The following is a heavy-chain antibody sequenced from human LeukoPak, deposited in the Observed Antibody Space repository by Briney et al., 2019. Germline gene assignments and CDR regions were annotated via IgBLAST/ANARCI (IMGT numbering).Heavy chain of an antibody. D-gene: IGHD2-15*01. CDR2: MNPNSGGT. J-gene: IGHJ4*02. CDR1: VYTFTRYY. CDR3: ARDREAIVVVSAPYVFDF. Sequence: ASVKVSFKSSVYTFTRYYMHWLRQAPGQGLEWMGWMNPNSGGTNYAKKFQGRVTMTRDTSISTVYMELSKLSSDDTDFYYCARDREAIVVVSAPYVFDFWGQGTLVTVSS. V-gene: IGHV1-2*02.